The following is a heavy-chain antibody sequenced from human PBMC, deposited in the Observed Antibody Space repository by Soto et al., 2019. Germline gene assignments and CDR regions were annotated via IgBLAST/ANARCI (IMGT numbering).Heavy chain of an antibody. Sequence: QVQLQESFPGLVKPSQTLSLTYTVSGGSISSGGYYWSWIRKHPGKGLEWIGYIYYSGSTYYTPSLKSRVTISVDTSKNQFSLKLSSVTAADTAVYYCARDLRFRGFYGMDVWGQGTTVTVSS. J-gene: IGHJ6*02. CDR3: ARDLRFRGFYGMDV. D-gene: IGHD3-10*01. V-gene: IGHV4-31*03. CDR2: IYYSGST. CDR1: GGSISSGGYY.